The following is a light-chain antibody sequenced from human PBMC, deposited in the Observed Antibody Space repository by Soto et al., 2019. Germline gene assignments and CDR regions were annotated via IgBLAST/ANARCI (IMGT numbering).Light chain of an antibody. CDR3: QQSYNAPYT. CDR2: AAS. CDR1: QSINHY. J-gene: IGKJ2*01. V-gene: IGKV1-39*01. Sequence: DIQMTQSPSSLSASVGDRVTITCRASQSINHYLNWYQQKPGKAPNLLIFAASSLHTGVPSRFSGSGSGTDFTLTINILQPEDFATDSCQQSYNAPYTFGQGTKLDIK.